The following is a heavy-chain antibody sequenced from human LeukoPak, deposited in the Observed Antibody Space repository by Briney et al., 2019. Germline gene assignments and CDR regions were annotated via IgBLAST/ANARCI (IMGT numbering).Heavy chain of an antibody. D-gene: IGHD3-3*01. Sequence: PSETLSLTCTVSGYSISSGYYWGWIRQPPGKGLEWIGRIYHSGSTYYNPSLKSRVTISVDTSKNQFSLKLSSVTAADTAVYYCAREPHYGFWSGYDMDVWGKGTTVTVSS. CDR1: GYSISSGYY. V-gene: IGHV4-38-2*02. J-gene: IGHJ6*03. CDR2: IYHSGST. CDR3: AREPHYGFWSGYDMDV.